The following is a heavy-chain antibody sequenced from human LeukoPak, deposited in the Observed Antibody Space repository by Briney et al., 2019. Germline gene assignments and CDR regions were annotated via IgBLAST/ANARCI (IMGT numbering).Heavy chain of an antibody. D-gene: IGHD2-2*01. CDR2: MNPNSGNT. CDR3: AKGRRTRYCSSTSCYYFDY. CDR1: RYTFTSDD. J-gene: IGHJ4*02. Sequence: ASVKVSCKAPRYTFTSDDINWVRQATGQGLEWMRWMNPNSGNTGYAQKFQGIVAITRNTCISLANMELSSLRSEDTAVYYCAKGRRTRYCSSTSCYYFDYWGQGTLVTVSS. V-gene: IGHV1-8*03.